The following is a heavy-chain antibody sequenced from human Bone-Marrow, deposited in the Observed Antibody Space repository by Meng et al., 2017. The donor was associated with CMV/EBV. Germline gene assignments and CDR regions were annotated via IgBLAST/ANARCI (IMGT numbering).Heavy chain of an antibody. V-gene: IGHV1-69*05. CDR2: IFPIFGTA. D-gene: IGHD3-10*01. CDR1: GYTFTGYY. CDR3: VKEARGPYGMDV. Sequence: SVKVSCKASGYTFTGYYMHWVRQAPGQGLEWMGGIFPIFGTANYAQKFQGRVTITTDESTSTAYMELSSLRSEDTAVYYCVKEARGPYGMDVWGQGTTVTVSS. J-gene: IGHJ6*02.